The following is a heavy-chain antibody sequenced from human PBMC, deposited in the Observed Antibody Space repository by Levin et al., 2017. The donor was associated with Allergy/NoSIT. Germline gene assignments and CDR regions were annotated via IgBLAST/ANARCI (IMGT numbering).Heavy chain of an antibody. Sequence: GGSLRLSCAASGFTFGTYAITWVRQAPGKGLQWVSAIRPGGEKTYYANSVEGRFTVSRANSKNTVYLQMSSLRLEDTATFYCARDAGGSGWYTVDYWGRGTLVTVSS. D-gene: IGHD6-13*01. V-gene: IGHV3-23*01. CDR2: IRPGGEKT. J-gene: IGHJ4*02. CDR3: ARDAGGSGWYTVDY. CDR1: GFTFGTYA.